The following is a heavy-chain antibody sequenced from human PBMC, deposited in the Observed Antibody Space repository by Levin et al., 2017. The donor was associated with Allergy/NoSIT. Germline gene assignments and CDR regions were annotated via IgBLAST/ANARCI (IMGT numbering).Heavy chain of an antibody. V-gene: IGHV4-34*01. J-gene: IGHJ4*02. CDR1: GGSFSGYY. Sequence: SETLSLTCAVYGGSFSGYYWSWIRQPPGKGLEWIGEINHSGSTNYNPSLKSRVTISVDTSKNQFSLKLSSVTAADTAVYYCARAAGGTHYFDYWGQGTLVTVSS. CDR2: INHSGST. CDR3: ARAAGGTHYFDY. D-gene: IGHD4-23*01.